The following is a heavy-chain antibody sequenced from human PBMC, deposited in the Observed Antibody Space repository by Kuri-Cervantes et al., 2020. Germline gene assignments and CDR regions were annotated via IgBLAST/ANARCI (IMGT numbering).Heavy chain of an antibody. J-gene: IGHJ4*02. CDR3: ARRLASGSYQRLDY. CDR2: IWYDGSNK. D-gene: IGHD1-26*01. V-gene: IGHV3-33*03. Sequence: GGSLRLSCAASGFTFSSYGIHWVRQAPGKGLEWVAVIWYDGSNKYYTDSVKGRFTISRDNAQNSLYLQMNSLRAEDTAVYYCARRLASGSYQRLDYWGQGTLVTVSS. CDR1: GFTFSSYG.